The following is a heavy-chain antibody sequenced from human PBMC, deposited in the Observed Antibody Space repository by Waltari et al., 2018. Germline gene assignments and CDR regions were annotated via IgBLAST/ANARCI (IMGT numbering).Heavy chain of an antibody. J-gene: IGHJ4*02. CDR1: GGSISSYY. V-gene: IGHV4-59*01. D-gene: IGHD3-22*01. CDR3: ARSRADSRDYYDSSGYPDQFDY. CDR2: IYYSGST. Sequence: QVQLQESGPGLVKPSETLSLTCTVSGGSISSYYWSWIRQPPGKGLEWIGYIYYSGSTNYNPSRKSRVTISVDTSKNQFSLKLSSVTAADTAVYYCARSRADSRDYYDSSGYPDQFDYWGQGTLVTVSS.